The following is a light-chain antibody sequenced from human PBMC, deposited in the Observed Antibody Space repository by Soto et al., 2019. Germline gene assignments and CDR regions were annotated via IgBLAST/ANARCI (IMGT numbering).Light chain of an antibody. CDR2: DVS. J-gene: IGLJ2*01. V-gene: IGLV2-14*01. Sequence: QSALTQPASVSGSPGQSITISCTGSSSDLGGYNYVSWYQQHPGKAPKLMIYDVSNRPSGVSNRFSGSKSGNAASLTISGLQAGDEADYYCSSYTSSSTLVFGGGTKVTVL. CDR3: SSYTSSSTLV. CDR1: SSDLGGYNY.